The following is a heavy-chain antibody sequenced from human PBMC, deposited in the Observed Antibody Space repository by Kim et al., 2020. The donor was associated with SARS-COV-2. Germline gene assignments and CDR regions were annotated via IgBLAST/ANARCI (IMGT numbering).Heavy chain of an antibody. CDR2: ISGSGGST. V-gene: IGHV3-23*01. CDR1: GFTFSSYA. D-gene: IGHD3-22*01. CDR3: AKGYYYDSSGYQTVDY. Sequence: GGSLRLSCAASGFTFSSYAMSWVRQAPGKGLEWVSAISGSGGSTYYADSVKGRFTISRDNSKNTLYLQMNSLRAEDTAVYYCAKGYYYDSSGYQTVDYWGQGTLVTVSS. J-gene: IGHJ4*02.